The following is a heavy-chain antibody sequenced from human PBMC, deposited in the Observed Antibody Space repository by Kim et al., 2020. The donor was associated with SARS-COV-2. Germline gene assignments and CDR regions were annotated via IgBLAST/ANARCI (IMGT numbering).Heavy chain of an antibody. CDR3: ARRNTMVRGVSHFDY. CDR2: IYPGDSDT. V-gene: IGHV5-51*01. CDR1: GYSFTSYW. Sequence: GESLKISCKGSGYSFTSYWIGRVRQMPGKGLEWMGIIYPGDSDTRYSPSFQGQVTISADKSISTAYLQWSSLKASDTAMYYCARRNTMVRGVSHFDYWGQGTLVTVSS. J-gene: IGHJ4*02. D-gene: IGHD3-10*01.